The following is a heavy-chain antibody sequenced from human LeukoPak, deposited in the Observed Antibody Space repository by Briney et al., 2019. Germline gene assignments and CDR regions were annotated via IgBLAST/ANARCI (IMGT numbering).Heavy chain of an antibody. J-gene: IGHJ6*03. V-gene: IGHV4-4*07. CDR2: IYTSGST. Sequence: SETLSLTCTVSGGSINSYYWSWIRQPAGKGLEWIGRIYTSGSTNYNPSLKSRVTMSVDTSKNQFSLKLSSVTAADTAVYYCARAPSSYGSPYMDVWGKGTTVTVSS. CDR3: ARAPSSYGSPYMDV. CDR1: GGSINSYY. D-gene: IGHD1-26*01.